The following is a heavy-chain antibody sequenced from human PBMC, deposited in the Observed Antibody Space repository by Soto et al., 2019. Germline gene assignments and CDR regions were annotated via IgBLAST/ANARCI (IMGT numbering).Heavy chain of an antibody. Sequence: SVKVSCKASGGTFSSYAISWVRQAPGQGLEWMGGIIPIFGTANYAQKFQGRVTITADESTSTAYMELSSLRSEDTAVYYCARDRDPITSMVALDYWGQGTLVTSPQ. J-gene: IGHJ4*02. CDR1: GGTFSSYA. CDR3: ARDRDPITSMVALDY. V-gene: IGHV1-69*13. CDR2: IIPIFGTA. D-gene: IGHD2-15*01.